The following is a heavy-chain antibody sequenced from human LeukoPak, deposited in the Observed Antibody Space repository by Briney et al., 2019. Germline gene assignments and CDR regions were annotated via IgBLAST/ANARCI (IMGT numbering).Heavy chain of an antibody. V-gene: IGHV3-30*02. J-gene: IGHJ3*02. CDR3: AKGYGDLVAFDI. CDR1: GFTFRSYG. Sequence: PGGSLRLSCAASGFTFRSYGMDWVRQAPAKGLEWVAFIRYDGNNKDYADSAKGRFTISRDNSKNTLYLQMSSLRAEDTAVYYCAKGYGDLVAFDIWGQGTMVTVSS. CDR2: IRYDGNNK. D-gene: IGHD4-17*01.